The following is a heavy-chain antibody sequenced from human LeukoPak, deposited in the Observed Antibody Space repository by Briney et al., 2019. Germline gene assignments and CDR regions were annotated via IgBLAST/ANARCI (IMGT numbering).Heavy chain of an antibody. V-gene: IGHV4-39*07. CDR1: GGSISSSSYY. Sequence: NSSETLSLTCTVSGGSISSSSYYWGWIRQPPGKGLEWIGSIYYSGSTYYNPSLKSRVTISVDTSKNQFSLKLSSVTAADTAVYYCARDRTGRDQWLVPGTMDYWGQGTLVTVSS. CDR3: ARDRTGRDQWLVPGTMDY. CDR2: IYYSGST. J-gene: IGHJ4*02. D-gene: IGHD6-19*01.